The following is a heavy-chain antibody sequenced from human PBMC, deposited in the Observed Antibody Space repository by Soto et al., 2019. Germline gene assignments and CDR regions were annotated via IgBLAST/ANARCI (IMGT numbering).Heavy chain of an antibody. CDR2: IYFSGST. CDR3: ARLQPNDYGDPGWFDP. Sequence: SETLSLTCTVSGGSISSGGYYWSWIRQHPGKGLEWIGYIYFSGSTYYNPSLKSRVTISVDTSKNQFSLKLSSVTAADTALYYCARLQPNDYGDPGWFDPWGQGTLVTV. D-gene: IGHD4-17*01. J-gene: IGHJ5*02. CDR1: GGSISSGGYY. V-gene: IGHV4-31*03.